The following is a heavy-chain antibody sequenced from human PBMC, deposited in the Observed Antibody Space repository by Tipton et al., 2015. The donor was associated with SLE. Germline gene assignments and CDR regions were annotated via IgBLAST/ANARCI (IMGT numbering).Heavy chain of an antibody. CDR2: IYYSGST. CDR3: AREGSSWYYFDY. J-gene: IGHJ4*02. V-gene: IGHV4-59*01. Sequence: PGLVKPSETLSLTCTVSGGSISSYYWSWIRQPPGKGLEWIGYIYYSGSTNYNPSLKSRVTISVDTSKNQFSLKLSSVTAAGTAVYYCAREGSSWYYFDYWGQGTRVTVSS. CDR1: GGSISSYY. D-gene: IGHD6-13*01.